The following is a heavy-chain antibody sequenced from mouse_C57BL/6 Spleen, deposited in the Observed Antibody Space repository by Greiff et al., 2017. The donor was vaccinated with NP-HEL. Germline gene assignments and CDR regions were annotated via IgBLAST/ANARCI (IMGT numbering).Heavy chain of an antibody. CDR3: ARDDYDNSRFAY. Sequence: EVQLQQSGPELVKPGASVKIPCKASGYTFTDYNMDWVKQSHGKSLEWIGDINPNNGGTIYNQKFKGKATLTVDKSSSTAYMELRSLTSEDTAVYYCARDDYDNSRFAYWGQGTLVTVSA. V-gene: IGHV1-18*01. CDR2: INPNNGGT. J-gene: IGHJ3*01. CDR1: GYTFTDYN. D-gene: IGHD2-4*01.